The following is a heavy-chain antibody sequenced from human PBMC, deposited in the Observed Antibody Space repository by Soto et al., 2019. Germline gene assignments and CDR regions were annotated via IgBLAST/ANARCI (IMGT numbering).Heavy chain of an antibody. V-gene: IGHV1-69*01. Sequence: QEQLVQSGAEVQKPGSSVKVSCKASGGTFSSYAISWVRQAPGQGLEWMGGIIPIFGTANYAQKFQGRVTITADESTSTAYMELSSLRSEDTAVYYCAEREVWFGELGNYYYYGMDVWGQGTTVTVSS. CDR3: AEREVWFGELGNYYYYGMDV. CDR2: IIPIFGTA. D-gene: IGHD3-10*01. J-gene: IGHJ6*02. CDR1: GGTFSSYA.